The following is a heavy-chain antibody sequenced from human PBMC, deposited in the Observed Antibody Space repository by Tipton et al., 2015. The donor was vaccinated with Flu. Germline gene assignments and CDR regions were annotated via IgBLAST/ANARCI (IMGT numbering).Heavy chain of an antibody. V-gene: IGHV4-39*07. Sequence: TLSLTCSVSGGSISSSSYYWGWIRQPPGRGLEWDGSIYYTGYPYYNPSLKSRLAMSIDTSNSRFSLRLSSMTAADTAVYYCAKVKFGWVESWAQGTLVTVSS. CDR3: AKVKFGWVES. CDR1: GGSISSSSYY. J-gene: IGHJ5*01. CDR2: IYYTGYP. D-gene: IGHD3-16*01.